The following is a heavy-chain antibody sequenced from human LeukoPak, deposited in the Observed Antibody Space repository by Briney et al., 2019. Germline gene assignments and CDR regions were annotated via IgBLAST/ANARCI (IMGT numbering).Heavy chain of an antibody. J-gene: IGHJ4*02. CDR1: GFTFSSYS. CDR2: ISSNSNTT. V-gene: IGHV3-48*04. D-gene: IGHD6-13*01. Sequence: GGSLRLSCAASGFTFSSYSMNWVRQAPGKGLEWVSYISSNSNTTYYADSVKGRFTISRDNAKSSLYLQMNSLRAEDTAVYYCARVAEAAAFDCWGQGTLVTVSS. CDR3: ARVAEAAAFDC.